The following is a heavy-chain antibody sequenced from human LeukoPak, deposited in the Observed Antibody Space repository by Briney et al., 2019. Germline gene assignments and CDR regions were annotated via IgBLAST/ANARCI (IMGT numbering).Heavy chain of an antibody. V-gene: IGHV5-51*01. D-gene: IGHD3-22*01. CDR1: GYTFTNYW. CDR3: ARHGSPPTNYHVSIGHYQIDY. J-gene: IGHJ4*02. CDR2: IWPGDSDT. Sequence: GESLKISCKASGYTFTNYWIGWVRQMPGKGLEWVGVIWPGDSDTGYSPSFQGQVTISADKSISTAYLQWSSLKASDTAMYYCARHGSPPTNYHVSIGHYQIDYWGQGTLVTVSS.